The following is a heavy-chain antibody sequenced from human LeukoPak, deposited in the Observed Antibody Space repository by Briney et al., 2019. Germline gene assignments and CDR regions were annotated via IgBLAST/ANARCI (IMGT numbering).Heavy chain of an antibody. Sequence: ASVKVSCKASGYTFTGHYMHWVRQAPGQGLEWMGWINPNSGGTNYAQKFQGRVTMTRDTSISTAYMELSRLRSDDTAVYYCARVARYYYDSSGYRTPFDYWGQGTLVTVSS. CDR3: ARVARYYYDSSGYRTPFDY. J-gene: IGHJ4*02. D-gene: IGHD3-22*01. CDR1: GYTFTGHY. V-gene: IGHV1-2*02. CDR2: INPNSGGT.